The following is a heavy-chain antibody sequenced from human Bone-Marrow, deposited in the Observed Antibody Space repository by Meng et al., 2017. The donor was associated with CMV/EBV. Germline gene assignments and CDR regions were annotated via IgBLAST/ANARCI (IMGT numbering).Heavy chain of an antibody. Sequence: GESLKISCAASGFTFSSYAMHWVRQAPGKGLEWVAVISYDGSNKYYADSVKGRFTISRDNSKNTLYLQMNSLRAEDTAVYYCARLDPGTIDYWGQGRLVTCSS. D-gene: IGHD1-1*01. CDR2: ISYDGSNK. J-gene: IGHJ4*02. CDR3: ARLDPGTIDY. V-gene: IGHV3-30-3*01. CDR1: GFTFSSYA.